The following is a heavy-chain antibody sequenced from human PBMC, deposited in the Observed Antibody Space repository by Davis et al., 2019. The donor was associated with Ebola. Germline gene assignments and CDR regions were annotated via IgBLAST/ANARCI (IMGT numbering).Heavy chain of an antibody. Sequence: GGSLRLSCAASGFTLSGYDMNWARQAPDKGLQWVAVIWDDGSNKYYADSVKGRFTISRDNSKNTLYLQMNSLRAEDTAVYYCATTPQYSSGQNKPFDYWGQGTLVTVSS. CDR1: GFTLSGYD. D-gene: IGHD6-19*01. CDR3: ATTPQYSSGQNKPFDY. V-gene: IGHV3-33*01. CDR2: IWDDGSNK. J-gene: IGHJ4*02.